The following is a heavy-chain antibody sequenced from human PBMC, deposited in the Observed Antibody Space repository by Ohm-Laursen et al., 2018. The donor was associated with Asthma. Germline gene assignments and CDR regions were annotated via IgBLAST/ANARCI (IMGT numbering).Heavy chain of an antibody. Sequence: SLRLSCTAPGYTFSRYSIHWVRQVPGKGLEWVAVGGSYYDGGLKYYADSVKGRFTISRDNSKNTLYLQMNSLRAEDTAIYYCAKDVRGCVAAAQDWGQGTLVTVSS. D-gene: IGHD6-13*01. CDR2: GGSYYDGGLK. CDR3: AKDVRGCVAAAQD. V-gene: IGHV3-30*18. CDR1: GYTFSRYS. J-gene: IGHJ4*02.